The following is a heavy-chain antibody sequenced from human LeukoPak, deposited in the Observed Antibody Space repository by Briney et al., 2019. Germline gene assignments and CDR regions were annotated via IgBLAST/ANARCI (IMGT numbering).Heavy chain of an antibody. CDR2: ISDDESTT. CDR3: ARLDILTGNYYYFNF. Sequence: GGSLTLSCAASGFTLSSYWMQWVRQAAGMGLVWVSRISDDESTTSDAESGKGRFTISKDNAKNTLYLQMTSLRAEDTAVYYCARLDILTGNYYYFNFWGQGTLVTVSS. J-gene: IGHJ4*02. V-gene: IGHV3-74*01. D-gene: IGHD3-9*01. CDR1: GFTLSSYW.